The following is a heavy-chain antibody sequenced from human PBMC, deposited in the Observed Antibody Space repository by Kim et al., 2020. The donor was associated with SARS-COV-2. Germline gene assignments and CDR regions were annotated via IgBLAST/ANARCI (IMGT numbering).Heavy chain of an antibody. CDR1: GGSISSSSYY. J-gene: IGHJ4*02. Sequence: SETLSLTCTVSGGSISSSSYYWGWIRQPPGKGLEWIGSIYYSGSTYYNPSLKSRVTISVDTSKNQFSLKLSSVTAADTAVYYCASIGCLVDCYYFDYWGQGTLVTVSS. D-gene: IGHD2-15*01. CDR3: ASIGCLVDCYYFDY. CDR2: IYYSGST. V-gene: IGHV4-39*01.